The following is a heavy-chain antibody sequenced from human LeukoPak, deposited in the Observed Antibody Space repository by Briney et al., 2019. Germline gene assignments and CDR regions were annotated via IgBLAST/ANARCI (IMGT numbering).Heavy chain of an antibody. Sequence: GGSLRLSCAASGFTFSSYWMSWVRQAPGKGLEWVANIKQDGSEKYYVDSVKGRFTISRDNAKNSLYLQMNSLRAEDTAVYYWAGVWQQLVPGYWGQGTLVTVSP. J-gene: IGHJ4*02. V-gene: IGHV3-7*04. D-gene: IGHD6-13*01. CDR1: GFTFSSYW. CDR3: AGVWQQLVPGY. CDR2: IKQDGSEK.